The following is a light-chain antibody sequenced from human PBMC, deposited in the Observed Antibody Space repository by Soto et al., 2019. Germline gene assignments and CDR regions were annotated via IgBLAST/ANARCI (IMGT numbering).Light chain of an antibody. V-gene: IGKV1-5*03. CDR2: KAS. Sequence: DIQMTQSPSTLSASVGDRVTITCRASQNINTWLAWYQQKPGKAPNLLISKASTLENGVPSSFSGSGSGTEFTLTISSLQPDDFATYFCQQYQGYPWTFGQGTKVEVK. CDR1: QNINTW. CDR3: QQYQGYPWT. J-gene: IGKJ1*01.